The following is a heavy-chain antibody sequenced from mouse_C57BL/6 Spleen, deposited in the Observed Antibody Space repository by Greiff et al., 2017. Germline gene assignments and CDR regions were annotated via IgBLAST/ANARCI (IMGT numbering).Heavy chain of an antibody. V-gene: IGHV1-39*01. D-gene: IGHD2-4*01. CDR3: ARRGDYDYDWYFDV. Sequence: VQLKQSGPELVKPGASVKISCKASGYSFTDYNMNWVKQSNGKSLEWIGVINPNYGTTSYNQKFKGKATLTVDQSSSTAYMQLNSLTSEDSAVYYCARRGDYDYDWYFDVWGTGTTVTVSS. CDR2: INPNYGTT. J-gene: IGHJ1*03. CDR1: GYSFTDYN.